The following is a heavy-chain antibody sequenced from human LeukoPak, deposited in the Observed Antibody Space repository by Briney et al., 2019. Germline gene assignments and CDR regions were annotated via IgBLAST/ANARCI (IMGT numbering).Heavy chain of an antibody. J-gene: IGHJ4*02. CDR1: GFTFSSYW. V-gene: IGHV3-74*01. D-gene: IGHD1-26*01. CDR3: ARLVGSIPMDY. CDR2: INTDGSTT. Sequence: GGSLRLSCAASGFTFSSYWMYWVRQAPGTGLVWVSDINTDGSTTRYADSVKGRFTISRDNAQNTVSLLMNSLRVEDTAVYYCARLVGSIPMDYWGQGALVTVSS.